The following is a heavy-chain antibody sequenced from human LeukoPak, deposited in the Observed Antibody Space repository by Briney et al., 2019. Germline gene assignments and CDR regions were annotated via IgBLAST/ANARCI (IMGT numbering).Heavy chain of an antibody. Sequence: GGSLRLSCAASGFTFSIYWMHWVRQAPGKGLVWVSRINSDGSSTSYADSVKGRFTISRDNAKNTLYLQMNSLRAEDTAVYYCASIAAAGDFDYWGQGTLVTVSS. CDR3: ASIAAAGDFDY. CDR1: GFTFSIYW. V-gene: IGHV3-74*01. J-gene: IGHJ4*02. D-gene: IGHD6-13*01. CDR2: INSDGSST.